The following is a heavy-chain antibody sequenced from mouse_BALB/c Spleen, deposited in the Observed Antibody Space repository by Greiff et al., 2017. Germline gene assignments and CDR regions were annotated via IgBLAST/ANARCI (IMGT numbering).Heavy chain of an antibody. CDR2: ISSGGSYT. J-gene: IGHJ4*01. Sequence: EVKLVESGGDLVKPGGSLKLSCAASGFTFSSYGMSWVRQTPDKRLEWVATISSGGSYTYYPDTVTGRFTISRDNAKNTLYLEMSSLRSEDTAMYYCASRGDYGSTYYYAMDYWGQGTSVTVSS. D-gene: IGHD1-1*01. V-gene: IGHV5-6*01. CDR1: GFTFSSYG. CDR3: ASRGDYGSTYYYAMDY.